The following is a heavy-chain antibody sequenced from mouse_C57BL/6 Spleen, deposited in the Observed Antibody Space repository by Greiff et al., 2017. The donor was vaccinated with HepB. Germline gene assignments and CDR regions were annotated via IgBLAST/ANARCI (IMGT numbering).Heavy chain of an antibody. J-gene: IGHJ4*01. CDR2: INPNNGGT. D-gene: IGHD3-3*01. CDR1: GYTFTDYY. CDR3: ARRGCAYYYAMDY. Sequence: VQLQQSGPELVKPGASVKISCKASGYTFTDYYMNWVKQSHGKSLEWIGDINPNNGGTSYNQKFKGKATLTVDKSSSTAYMELRSLTSEDSAVYYCARRGCAYYYAMDYWGQGTSVTVSS. V-gene: IGHV1-26*01.